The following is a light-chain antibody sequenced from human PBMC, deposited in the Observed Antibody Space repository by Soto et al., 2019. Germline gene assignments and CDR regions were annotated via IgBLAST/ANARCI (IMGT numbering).Light chain of an antibody. J-gene: IGKJ2*01. CDR1: QYINNN. CDR3: QQSYSTPPYT. Sequence: DIQMTQSPSSLSTSVGDRVTITCRASQYINNNLHWYQQKPGKAPKLLIFAAYNLQSGVPSRFSGSGSGTDFTLTISSLQPEDFATYYCQQSYSTPPYTFGQGTKLDMK. V-gene: IGKV1-39*01. CDR2: AAY.